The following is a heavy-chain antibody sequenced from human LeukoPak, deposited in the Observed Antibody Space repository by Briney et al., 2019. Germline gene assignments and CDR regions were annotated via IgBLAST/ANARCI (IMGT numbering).Heavy chain of an antibody. J-gene: IGHJ4*02. CDR3: ARGRGKGYSYGSRGDY. V-gene: IGHV1-18*01. D-gene: IGHD5-18*01. CDR2: ISAYNGNT. CDR1: GYTFTSYG. Sequence: ASVKVSCKASGYTFTSYGISWVRQAPGQGLEWMGWISAYNGNTNYAQKLQGRVTMTTDTSTSTAYMELRSLRSDDTAVYYCARGRGKGYSYGSRGDYWGQGTLVTVSS.